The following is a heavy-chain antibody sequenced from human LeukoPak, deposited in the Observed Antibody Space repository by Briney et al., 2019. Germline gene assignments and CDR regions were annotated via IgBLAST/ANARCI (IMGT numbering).Heavy chain of an antibody. Sequence: ASVKVSCKASGYTFTSYGISWVRQAPGQGLEWMGWIGAYNGNTNYAQKLQGRVTMTTDTSTSTAYMELRSLRSDDTAVYYCARGGVLRYFDWSSIFDYWGQGTLVTVSS. CDR2: IGAYNGNT. D-gene: IGHD3-9*01. V-gene: IGHV1-18*04. CDR3: ARGGVLRYFDWSSIFDY. J-gene: IGHJ4*02. CDR1: GYTFTSYG.